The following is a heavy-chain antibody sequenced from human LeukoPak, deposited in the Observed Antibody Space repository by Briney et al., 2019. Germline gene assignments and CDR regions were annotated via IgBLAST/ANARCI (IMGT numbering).Heavy chain of an antibody. Sequence: ASVKVSCKASGYTFTTYGISWVRQAPGQGLEWLGMINPYNGNTNYAQKLQGRVTMTTDTSTSTAYMELRSLRSDDTAVYYCARMILLLGDVLTVPPRGFDYWGQGTLVTVSS. CDR2: INPYNGNT. D-gene: IGHD3-9*01. CDR1: GYTFTTYG. V-gene: IGHV1-18*04. CDR3: ARMILLLGDVLTVPPRGFDY. J-gene: IGHJ4*02.